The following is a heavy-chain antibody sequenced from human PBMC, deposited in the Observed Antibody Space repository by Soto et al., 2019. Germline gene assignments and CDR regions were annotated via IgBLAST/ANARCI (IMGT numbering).Heavy chain of an antibody. CDR3: ARDVYSGTYQPLDY. D-gene: IGHD1-26*01. CDR1: GFTFSDYG. Sequence: QVQLVASGGGVVQPGRSLRLSCAVSGFTFSDYGMHWVRQAPGRGLEWVAVIWYDGSNRYYADSVKGRFTISRDNSKNTRYLQMSNLRAEDTAVYYCARDVYSGTYQPLDYWGQGTLVTVSS. J-gene: IGHJ4*02. CDR2: IWYDGSNR. V-gene: IGHV3-33*01.